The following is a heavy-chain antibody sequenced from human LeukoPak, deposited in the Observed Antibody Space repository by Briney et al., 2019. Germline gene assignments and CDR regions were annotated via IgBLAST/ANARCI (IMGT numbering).Heavy chain of an antibody. V-gene: IGHV3-53*01. CDR1: GFTFSSYA. J-gene: IGHJ5*02. CDR2: IYSGGST. Sequence: PGGSLRLSCAASGFTFSSYAMSWVRQAPGKGLEWVSVIYSGGSTYYADSVKGRFTISRDNSKNTLYLQMNSLRAEDTAVYYCARDLGTRDYYDSSGSAWGQGTLVTVSS. CDR3: ARDLGTRDYYDSSGSA. D-gene: IGHD3-22*01.